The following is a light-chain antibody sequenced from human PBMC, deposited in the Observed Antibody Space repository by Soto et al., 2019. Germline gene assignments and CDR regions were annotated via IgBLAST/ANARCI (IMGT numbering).Light chain of an antibody. CDR1: QTIRRW. V-gene: IGKV1-5*01. CDR2: DAS. J-gene: IGKJ1*01. Sequence: DIEMTQSPSTLSASVGDRVTITCRTSQTIRRWLAWYQQRPGKAPNVLIYDASALESGVPARFSGSGSETEFTLTISRLQAEDSATYYCQNYYSEPWTFGQGTKVEIK. CDR3: QNYYSEPWT.